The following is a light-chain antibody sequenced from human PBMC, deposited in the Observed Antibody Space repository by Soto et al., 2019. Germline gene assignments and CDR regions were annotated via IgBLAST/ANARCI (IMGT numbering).Light chain of an antibody. Sequence: QSALAQPASVSGSPGQSITISCTGSSSDIGGFGLVSWYRHHPGEAPKLIIFEGGKRPSGVSSRFSGSKSGNTASLTISGLQAEDEADYYCWAYAGGDHLFVFGAGTKLTVL. CDR1: SSDIGGFGL. CDR3: WAYAGGDHLFV. V-gene: IGLV2-23*01. CDR2: EGG. J-gene: IGLJ1*01.